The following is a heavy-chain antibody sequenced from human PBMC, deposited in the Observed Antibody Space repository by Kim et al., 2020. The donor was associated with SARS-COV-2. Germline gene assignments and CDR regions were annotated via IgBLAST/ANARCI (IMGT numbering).Heavy chain of an antibody. CDR2: IYYSGST. J-gene: IGHJ4*02. Sequence: SETLSLTCTVSGGSISSSSYYWGWIRQPPGKGLEWIGSIYYSGSTYYNPSLKSRVTISVDTSKNQFSLKLSSVTAADTAVYYCARAPLFATLFDYWGQGTLVTVSS. CDR3: ARAPLFATLFDY. V-gene: IGHV4-39*07. CDR1: GGSISSSSYY. D-gene: IGHD2-15*01.